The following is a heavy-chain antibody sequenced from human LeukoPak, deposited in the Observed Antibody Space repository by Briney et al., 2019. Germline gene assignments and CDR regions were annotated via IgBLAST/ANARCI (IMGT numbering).Heavy chain of an antibody. Sequence: AGGSLRLSCAASGFTFSSYAMSWVRQAPGKGLEWVSSISSSSSYIYYADSVKGRFTISRDNAKNSLYLQMNSLRAEDTAVYYCARDFGSYYRHFDYWGQGTLVTVSS. CDR1: GFTFSSYA. CDR2: ISSSSSYI. CDR3: ARDFGSYYRHFDY. D-gene: IGHD1-26*01. V-gene: IGHV3-21*01. J-gene: IGHJ4*02.